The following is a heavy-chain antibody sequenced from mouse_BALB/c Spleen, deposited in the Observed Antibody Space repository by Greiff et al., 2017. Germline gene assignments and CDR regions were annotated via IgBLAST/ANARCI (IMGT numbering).Heavy chain of an antibody. Sequence: QVQLQQSGAELVKPGASVKLSCKASGYTFTSYWMHWVKQRPGQGLEWIGEIDPSDSYTNYNQKFKGKATLTVDKSSSTAYMQLSSLTSEDSAVYYCARWDYYGSSPYYFDYWGQGTTLTVSS. D-gene: IGHD1-1*01. CDR1: GYTFTSYW. V-gene: IGHV1-69*02. CDR2: IDPSDSYT. CDR3: ARWDYYGSSPYYFDY. J-gene: IGHJ2*01.